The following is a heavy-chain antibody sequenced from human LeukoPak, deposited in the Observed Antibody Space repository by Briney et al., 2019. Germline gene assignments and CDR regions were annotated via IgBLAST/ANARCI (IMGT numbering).Heavy chain of an antibody. CDR1: GYTLTELS. CDR3: ARGLSSSWYYYYYGMDV. V-gene: IGHV1-24*01. J-gene: IGHJ6*02. D-gene: IGHD6-13*01. CDR2: FDPEDGET. Sequence: ASVTVSCKVSGYTLTELSMHWVRQAPGKGREWMGGFDPEDGETIYAQKFQGRVTMTEDTSTDTAYMELSSLRSEDTAVYYCARGLSSSWYYYYYGMDVWGQGTTVTVSS.